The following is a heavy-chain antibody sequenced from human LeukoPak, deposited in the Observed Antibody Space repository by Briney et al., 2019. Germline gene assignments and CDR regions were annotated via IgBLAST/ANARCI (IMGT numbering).Heavy chain of an antibody. CDR1: GFTFSSYW. CDR2: IKQDGSEK. J-gene: IGHJ4*02. Sequence: GGSLRLSCAASGFTFSSYWMSWVRQAPGKGLEWVANIKQDGSEKYYVDSVKGRFTISRDNAKNSLYLQMNSLRAEDTAVYYCTVRWGYDFWSGYPWTPSTGDYWGQGTLVTVSS. V-gene: IGHV3-7*01. CDR3: TVRWGYDFWSGYPWTPSTGDY. D-gene: IGHD3-3*01.